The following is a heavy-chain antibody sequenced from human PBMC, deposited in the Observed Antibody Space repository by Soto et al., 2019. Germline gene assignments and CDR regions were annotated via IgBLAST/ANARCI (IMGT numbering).Heavy chain of an antibody. CDR1: GFSFKTFW. Sequence: EMQLVESGGGSVQLGESLRLSCAASGFSFKTFWMSWVRQAPGKGLEWVANINQDESESHYVDSVKGRFTISRDNAKSSVSLQMNDLRVEDTAVYYCVSANIVGRPGGGQGTMVTVSS. J-gene: IGHJ3*01. CDR3: VSANIVGRPG. V-gene: IGHV3-7*01. D-gene: IGHD6-6*01. CDR2: INQDESES.